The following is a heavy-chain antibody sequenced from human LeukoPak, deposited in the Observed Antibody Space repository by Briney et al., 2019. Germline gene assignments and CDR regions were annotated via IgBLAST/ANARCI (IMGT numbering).Heavy chain of an antibody. V-gene: IGHV3-48*01. D-gene: IGHD3-3*01. CDR1: GFTFSSYS. CDR3: ARQGHYDFWSGYPFDY. J-gene: IGHJ4*02. Sequence: GGSLRLSCAASGFTFSSYSMNWVRQAPGKGLEWVSYISSSGTTIYYADSVRGRSTISRDNAKSSLYLQISSLRAEDTAVYYCARQGHYDFWSGYPFDYWGQGTLVTVSS. CDR2: ISSSGTTI.